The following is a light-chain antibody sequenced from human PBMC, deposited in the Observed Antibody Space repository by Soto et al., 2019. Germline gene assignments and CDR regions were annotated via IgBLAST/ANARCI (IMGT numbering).Light chain of an antibody. Sequence: EIFLTQSPPTLSFSPGETATLSSRVSKGFIAYIAWYQQKPGQPPRLLFYDATNRATGIPARFSGSGSGTDFTLTISSLEPEDFAVYYCHRYSNWQYTFGQGTKLEIK. J-gene: IGKJ2*01. V-gene: IGKV3-11*01. CDR1: KGFIAY. CDR3: HRYSNWQYT. CDR2: DAT.